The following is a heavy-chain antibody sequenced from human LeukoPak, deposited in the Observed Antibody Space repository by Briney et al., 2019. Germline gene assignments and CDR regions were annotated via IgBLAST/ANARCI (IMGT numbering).Heavy chain of an antibody. CDR2: IYTSGST. D-gene: IGHD3-22*01. CDR3: ARATYYYDSSGYWDYFDY. J-gene: IGHJ4*02. Sequence: SQTLSLTCTVSGGSISSGSYYWSWIRQPAGKGLEWIGRIYTSGSTNYNPSLKSRVTISVDTSKNQFSLKLSSVTAADTAVYYCARATYYYDSSGYWDYFDYWGQGTLVTVSS. CDR1: GGSISSGSYY. V-gene: IGHV4-61*02.